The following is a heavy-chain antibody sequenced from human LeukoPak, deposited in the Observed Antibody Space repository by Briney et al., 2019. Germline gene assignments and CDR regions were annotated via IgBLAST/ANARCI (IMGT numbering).Heavy chain of an antibody. CDR3: ARDLGLTISDNWFDP. Sequence: PSETLSLTCAVSGYSISSGRYWGWIRQPPGKGLEWIGSIYHSGSTYYNPSLKSRVTISVDTSKNQFSLNLRSVTAADTAVYYCARDLGLTISDNWFDPWGQGTLVTVSS. CDR2: IYHSGST. CDR1: GYSISSGRY. D-gene: IGHD3-3*01. V-gene: IGHV4-38-2*02. J-gene: IGHJ5*02.